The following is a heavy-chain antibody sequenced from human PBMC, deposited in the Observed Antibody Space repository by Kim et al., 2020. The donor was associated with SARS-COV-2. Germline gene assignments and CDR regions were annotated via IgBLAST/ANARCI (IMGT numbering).Heavy chain of an antibody. J-gene: IGHJ4*02. CDR3: ASGLTPSTTPRANFDYLFDGLDC. D-gene: IGHD3-9*01. CDR2: INPSGGST. Sequence: ASVKVSCKASGYTFTSYYMHWVRQAPGQGLEWMGIINPSGGSTSYAQKFQGRVTMTRDTSTSTVYMELSSLRSEDTAVYFCASGLTPSTTPRANFDYLFDGLDCWGQRPLVTVSS. CDR1: GYTFTSYY. V-gene: IGHV1-46*01.